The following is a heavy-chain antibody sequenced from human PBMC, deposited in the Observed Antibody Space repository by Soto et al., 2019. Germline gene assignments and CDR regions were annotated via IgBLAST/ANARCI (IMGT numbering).Heavy chain of an antibody. J-gene: IGHJ5*02. V-gene: IGHV3-23*01. CDR2: ISGSGGST. CDR3: AKRTWSGYTIGVKTWFDP. Sequence: GGSLRLSCAASGFTFSSYAMSWVRQAPGKGLEWVSAISGSGGSTYYADSVKGRFAISRDNSKNTLYLQMNSLRAEDTAVYYCAKRTWSGYTIGVKTWFDPWGQGTLVTVSS. CDR1: GFTFSSYA. D-gene: IGHD3-3*01.